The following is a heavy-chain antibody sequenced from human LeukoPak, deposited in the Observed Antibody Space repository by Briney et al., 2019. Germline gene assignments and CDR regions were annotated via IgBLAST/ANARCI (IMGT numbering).Heavy chain of an antibody. V-gene: IGHV1-69*01. CDR1: GGPFSTYA. J-gene: IGHJ4*02. D-gene: IGHD2-2*01. CDR3: ARGVRKAAASFDY. Sequence: SVQVSCKASGGPFSTYAISWVRPAPGQGLEWMGGIIPIFGTPNYAQKFQGRVTITAAESTNTAYMELSNLRSEDTAVYYCARGVRKAAASFDYWGQGTLVTVSS. CDR2: IIPIFGTP.